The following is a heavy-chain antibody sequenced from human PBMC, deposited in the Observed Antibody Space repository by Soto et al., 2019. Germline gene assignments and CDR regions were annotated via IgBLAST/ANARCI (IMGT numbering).Heavy chain of an antibody. V-gene: IGHV3-64*01. Sequence: PGGSLRLSCAASGFTFSSYAMHWVRQAPGKGLEYVSAISSNGGSTYYANSVKGRFTISRDNSKNTLYLQMGSLRAEDMAVYYCAKGRIFGVVITYPDAFDIWGQGTMVTVSS. CDR1: GFTFSSYA. CDR3: AKGRIFGVVITYPDAFDI. D-gene: IGHD3-3*01. CDR2: ISSNGGST. J-gene: IGHJ3*02.